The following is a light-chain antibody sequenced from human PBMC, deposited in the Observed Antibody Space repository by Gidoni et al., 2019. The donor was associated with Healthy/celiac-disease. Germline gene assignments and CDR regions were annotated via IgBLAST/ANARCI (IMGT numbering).Light chain of an antibody. V-gene: IGLV3-1*01. CDR1: KVGDKY. J-gene: IGLJ2*01. CDR2: QDS. Sequence: SDELTQPPSVSVSPGQTASITCSGDKVGDKYACWYQQKPGQSPVLVIYQDSKRPSGIPERFSGSHSGNTATLTIRGTQAMDEADYYCQAWDSSTVVFGGGTKLTVL. CDR3: QAWDSSTVV.